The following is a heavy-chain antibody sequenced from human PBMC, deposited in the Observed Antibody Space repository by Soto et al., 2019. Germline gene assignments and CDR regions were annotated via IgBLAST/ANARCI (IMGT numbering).Heavy chain of an antibody. J-gene: IGHJ6*02. CDR2: IRSKAYGGTT. Sequence: HPGGSLRLSCTASGFTLGDYAMSWVRPAPGKGLEWVGFIRSKAYGGTTEYAASVKGRFTITSDDSKSIAYLQMNGRKTEDTAVYYCTKDLFNRYSYFSGGYWYGMDVWGQGTTVTVSS. CDR1: GFTLGDYA. V-gene: IGHV3-49*04. D-gene: IGHD5-18*01. CDR3: TKDLFNRYSYFSGGYWYGMDV.